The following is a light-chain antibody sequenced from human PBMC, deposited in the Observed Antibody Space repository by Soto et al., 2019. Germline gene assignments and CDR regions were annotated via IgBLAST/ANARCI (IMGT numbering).Light chain of an antibody. CDR2: EVS. CDR3: TSFTTTSIWV. Sequence: QSALTQPASVSGSPGQSITISCTGTSSDIGVYNYVSWYQQHPGKAPKLMICEVSNRPSGVSSRFSGSKSGNTASLTNSGLRAEDEADYYCTSFTTTSIWVFGGGTKLTVL. J-gene: IGLJ3*02. CDR1: SSDIGVYNY. V-gene: IGLV2-14*01.